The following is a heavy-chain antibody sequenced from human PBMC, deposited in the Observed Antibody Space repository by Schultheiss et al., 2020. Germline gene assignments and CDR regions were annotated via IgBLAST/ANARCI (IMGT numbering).Heavy chain of an antibody. CDR1: GFTFSSYS. D-gene: IGHD6-13*01. V-gene: IGHV3-23*01. CDR2: ISGSGGST. Sequence: GESLKISCAASGFTFSSYSMSWVRQAAGKGLEWVSAISGSGGSTYYADSVKGRFTISRDNSKNTLYLQMNSLRAEDTAVYYCARGGGSSSWPYYYYYYYMDVWGKGTTVTVYS. J-gene: IGHJ6*03. CDR3: ARGGGSSSWPYYYYYYYMDV.